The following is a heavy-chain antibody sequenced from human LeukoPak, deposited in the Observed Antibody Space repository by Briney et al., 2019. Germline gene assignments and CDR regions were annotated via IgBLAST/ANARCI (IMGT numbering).Heavy chain of an antibody. J-gene: IGHJ4*02. CDR1: GGTFSSYA. V-gene: IGHV1-69*04. CDR2: IIPILGIA. Sequence: ASVKVSCKASGGTFSSYAISWVRQAPGQGLEWMGRIIPILGIANYAQKFQGRVTITADKSTSTAYMELSSLRSEDTAVYYCARAGDTYYYDSSGYYEPYYFDYWGQGTLVTVSS. CDR3: ARAGDTYYYDSSGYYEPYYFDY. D-gene: IGHD3-22*01.